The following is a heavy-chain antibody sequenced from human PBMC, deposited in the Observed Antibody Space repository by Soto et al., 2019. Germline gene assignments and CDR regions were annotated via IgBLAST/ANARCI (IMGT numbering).Heavy chain of an antibody. CDR1: GGSISNYY. D-gene: IGHD2-21*02. CDR2: IYYSGST. Sequence: PSETLSLTCTVSGGSISNYYWSWIRQPPGKGLEWIGYIYYSGSTNSNPSLKGRVTISVATSKNQFSLRLSSVTAADTAVYYCARDGGDDYYCGMDVWGQGTPVTVSS. V-gene: IGHV4-59*01. J-gene: IGHJ6*02. CDR3: ARDGGDDYYCGMDV.